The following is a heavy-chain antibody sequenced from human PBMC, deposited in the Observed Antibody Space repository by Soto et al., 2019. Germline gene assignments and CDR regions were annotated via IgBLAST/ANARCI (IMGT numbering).Heavy chain of an antibody. CDR1: GGSFSGYY. J-gene: IGHJ3*02. Sequence: SETLSLTCAVYGGSFSGYYWSWIRQPPGKGLEWIGEINHSGSTNYNPSLKSRVTISVDTSKNQFSLKLSSVTAADTAVYYCARHRSGYDAFDIWGQGTMVTVSS. CDR2: INHSGST. V-gene: IGHV4-34*01. CDR3: ARHRSGYDAFDI. D-gene: IGHD3-22*01.